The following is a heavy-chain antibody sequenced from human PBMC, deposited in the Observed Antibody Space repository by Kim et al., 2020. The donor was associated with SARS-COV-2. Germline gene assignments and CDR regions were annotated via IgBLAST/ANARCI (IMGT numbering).Heavy chain of an antibody. V-gene: IGHV3-23*01. CDR3: AKGETAMVLPEGFDY. Sequence: GGSLRLSCAASGFTFSSYAMSWVRQAPGKGLEWVSAISGSGGSTYYADSVKGRFTISRDNSKNTLYLQMNSLRAEDTAVYYCAKGETAMVLPEGFDYWGQGTLVTVSS. J-gene: IGHJ4*02. D-gene: IGHD5-18*01. CDR1: GFTFSSYA. CDR2: ISGSGGST.